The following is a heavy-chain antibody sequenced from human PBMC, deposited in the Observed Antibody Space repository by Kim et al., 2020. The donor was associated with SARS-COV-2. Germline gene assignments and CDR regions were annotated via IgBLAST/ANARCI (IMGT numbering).Heavy chain of an antibody. D-gene: IGHD1-1*01. CDR3: ARDGNGDFDY. J-gene: IGHJ4*02. Sequence: GGSLRLSCAASGFTFSTYSMNWVRQAPGKGLEWVSYISSSSSTIYYADSVKGRFTISRGNAKKSLNLQMNSLRDEDTAVYYCARDGNGDFDYWGQGTLVT. CDR1: GFTFSTYS. CDR2: ISSSSSTI. V-gene: IGHV3-48*02.